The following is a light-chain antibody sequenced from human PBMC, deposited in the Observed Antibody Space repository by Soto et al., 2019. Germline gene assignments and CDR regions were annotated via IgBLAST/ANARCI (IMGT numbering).Light chain of an antibody. V-gene: IGKV4-1*01. CDR1: QSVLYSSNNKNY. CDR2: WAS. J-gene: IGKJ3*01. Sequence: DIVMTQSPDSLAVSLGERATINCKSSQSVLYSSNNKNYLAWYQQKPGQPPKLLIYWASTRESGVPDRFSVSGSGTEFTLTISSLQAEDVAVYYCQQHYSTPFTFGPGTKVDI. CDR3: QQHYSTPFT.